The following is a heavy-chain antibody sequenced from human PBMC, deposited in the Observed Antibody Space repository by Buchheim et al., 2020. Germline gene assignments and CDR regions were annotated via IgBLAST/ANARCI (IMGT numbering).Heavy chain of an antibody. CDR2: IYYSGST. CDR3: ARGVGLRDCTNGVCYPYWYFDL. D-gene: IGHD2-8*01. J-gene: IGHJ2*01. V-gene: IGHV4-31*03. CDR1: GGSISSGGYY. Sequence: QVQLQESGPGLVKPSQTLSLTCTVSGGSISSGGYYWSWIRQHPGKGLEWIGYIYYSGSTYYNPSLKSRVTISVDTSKNQFALKLSSVTAADTAVYYCARGVGLRDCTNGVCYPYWYFDLWGRGTL.